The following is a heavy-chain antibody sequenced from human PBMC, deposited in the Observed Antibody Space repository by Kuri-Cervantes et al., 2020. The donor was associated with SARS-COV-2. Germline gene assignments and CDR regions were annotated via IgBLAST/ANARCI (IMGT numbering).Heavy chain of an antibody. CDR2: IKQDGSEK. CDR1: GFTFSSYW. D-gene: IGHD6-19*01. J-gene: IGHJ4*02. CDR3: ARDRHLAVAGHFDY. Sequence: GGSLRLSCAASGFTFSSYWMSWVRQAPGKGLEWVANIKQDGSEKYYVDSVKGRFTISRDNAKNSLCLQMNSLRAEDTAVYYCARDRHLAVAGHFDYWGQGTLVTVSS. V-gene: IGHV3-7*05.